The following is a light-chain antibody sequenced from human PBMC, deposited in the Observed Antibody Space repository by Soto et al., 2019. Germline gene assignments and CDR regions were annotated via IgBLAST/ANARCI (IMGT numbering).Light chain of an antibody. J-gene: IGKJ5*01. CDR2: AAS. Sequence: IQMTQSPSSLSASVGDRVTITCRASQGIRNDLGWYQQKPGKAPKLLIYAASSLQTGVPSRFTGSGSGTEFTLTIDSLQPEDFATYYCQQSYTTPRITFGQGTRLEIK. CDR1: QGIRND. CDR3: QQSYTTPRIT. V-gene: IGKV1-39*01.